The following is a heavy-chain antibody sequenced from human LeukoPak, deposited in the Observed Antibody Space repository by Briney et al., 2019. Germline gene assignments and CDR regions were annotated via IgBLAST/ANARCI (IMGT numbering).Heavy chain of an antibody. J-gene: IGHJ4*02. V-gene: IGHV4-34*01. CDR3: ASATMVVTPRYFDY. CDR1: GGSFSGYY. CDR2: INHSGST. D-gene: IGHD4-23*01. Sequence: SETLSLTCAVYGGSFSGYYWSWIRQPPGKGLEWIGEINHSGSTNYNPSLKSRVTISVDTSKNQSSLKLSSVTAADTAVYYCASATMVVTPRYFDYWGQGTLVTVSS.